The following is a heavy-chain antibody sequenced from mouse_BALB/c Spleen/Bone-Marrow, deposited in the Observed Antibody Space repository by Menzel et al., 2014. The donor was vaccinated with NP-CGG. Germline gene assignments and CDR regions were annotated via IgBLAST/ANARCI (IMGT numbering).Heavy chain of an antibody. CDR1: GYSFAGYA. V-gene: IGHV1-26*01. CDR2: INPYNGGS. J-gene: IGHJ3*01. D-gene: IGHD1-1*01. Sequence: EVQLQQSGPELVKPGASMKISCKASGYSFAGYAMNWVKQSHGKNLEWIGLINPYNGGSSYNQKFKGKATLTVDKSSSTAYMELLSLTSEDSAVYYCAREGYGSSYGFAYWGQGTLVTVSA. CDR3: AREGYGSSYGFAY.